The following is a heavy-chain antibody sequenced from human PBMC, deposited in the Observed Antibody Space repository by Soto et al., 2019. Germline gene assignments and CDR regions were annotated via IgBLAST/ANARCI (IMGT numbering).Heavy chain of an antibody. J-gene: IGHJ6*02. V-gene: IGHV3-23*01. CDR2: ISGSGDRT. CDR3: VKNGSSGLPYYCGLDF. CDR1: GFTFNTYA. Sequence: HPGGSLRLSCAAYGFTFNTYAMNWVRQAPGKGLEWVSGISGSGDRTYNEDSVKGRLTISRDNSKNTRYLQMSSLRAEDTAVYYCVKNGSSGLPYYCGLDFWGQGATVTVSS. D-gene: IGHD6-19*01.